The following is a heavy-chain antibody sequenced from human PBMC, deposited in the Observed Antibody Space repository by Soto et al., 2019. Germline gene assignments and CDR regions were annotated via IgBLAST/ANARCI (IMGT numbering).Heavy chain of an antibody. CDR1: GFTFSSYA. CDR3: AKGFDVVPAAGFDY. CDR2: ISGSGGST. Sequence: EVQLLESGGGLVQPGGSLRLSCAASGFTFSSYAMSWVRQAPGKGLEWVSAISGSGGSTYYADSVKGRFTISRDNSKNTLYLQMNSLGAEDTAVYYGAKGFDVVPAAGFDYWGQGTLVTVSS. D-gene: IGHD2-2*01. J-gene: IGHJ4*02. V-gene: IGHV3-23*01.